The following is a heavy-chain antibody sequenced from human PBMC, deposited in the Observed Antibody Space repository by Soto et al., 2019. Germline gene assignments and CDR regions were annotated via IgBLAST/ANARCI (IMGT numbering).Heavy chain of an antibody. V-gene: IGHV3-7*01. CDR3: ARDLDLRDFWSGHFGGVWFDP. D-gene: IGHD3-3*01. Sequence: EVQLVESGGGLVQPGGSLRLSCAASGFTFSSYWMSWVRQAPGKGLEWVANIKQDGSEKYYVDSVKGRFTISRDNAKNSRYQKMNRLRAEDTAVYYCARDLDLRDFWSGHFGGVWFDPWGQGTLVTVSS. CDR1: GFTFSSYW. CDR2: IKQDGSEK. J-gene: IGHJ5*02.